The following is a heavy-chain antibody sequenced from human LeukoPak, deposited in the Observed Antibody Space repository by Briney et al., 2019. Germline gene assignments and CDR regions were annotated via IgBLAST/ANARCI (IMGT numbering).Heavy chain of an antibody. J-gene: IGHJ4*02. CDR3: ARDTTEYSSSRVLDY. Sequence: SETLSLTCTVSGGSISSGSYYWSWIRQPAGKGLEWIGRIYTSGSTNYNPSLKSRVTISVDTSKNQFSLKLSSVTAADTAVYYCARDTTEYSSSRVLDYWGQGTLVTVSS. CDR1: GGSISSGSYY. V-gene: IGHV4-61*02. CDR2: IYTSGST. D-gene: IGHD6-6*01.